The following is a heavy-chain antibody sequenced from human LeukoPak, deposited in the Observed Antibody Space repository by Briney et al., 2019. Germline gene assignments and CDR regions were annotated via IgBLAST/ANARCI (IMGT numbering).Heavy chain of an antibody. CDR3: ASYSSSWYRLYFDY. CDR1: GGSIRSYY. D-gene: IGHD6-13*01. J-gene: IGHJ4*02. CDR2: IYYSGST. V-gene: IGHV4-59*12. Sequence: SETLSLTCTVSGGSIRSYYWSWIRQPPGEGLEWIGYIYYSGSTNYNPSLKSRVTISVDRSKNQFSLKLSSVTAADTAVYYCASYSSSWYRLYFDYWGQGTLVTVSS.